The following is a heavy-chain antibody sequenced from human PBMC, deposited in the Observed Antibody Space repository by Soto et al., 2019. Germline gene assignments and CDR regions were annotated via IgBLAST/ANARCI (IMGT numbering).Heavy chain of an antibody. CDR2: IYYSGST. Sequence: SETLSLTCTVSGGSISSYYWSWIRQPPVKGLEWIGYIYYSGSTNYNPSLKSRVTISVDTSKNQFSLKLSSVTAADTAVYYCARVGDTAMVMAYYYGMDVWGQGTTVTVSS. CDR3: ARVGDTAMVMAYYYGMDV. J-gene: IGHJ6*02. D-gene: IGHD5-18*01. CDR1: GGSISSYY. V-gene: IGHV4-59*01.